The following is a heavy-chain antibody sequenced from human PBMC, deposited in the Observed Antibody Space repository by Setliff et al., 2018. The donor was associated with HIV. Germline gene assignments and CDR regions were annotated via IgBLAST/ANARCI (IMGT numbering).Heavy chain of an antibody. D-gene: IGHD3-10*01. J-gene: IGHJ4*02. Sequence: GGSLRLSCAASGFTFSYGMTWVRQAPGKGLEWVSTISDGVSGTNYADSVKGRFTISRDNSKNMVYLQMSNVRAEDTAVYYCAKDLHYGSGNYGWHWGQGTLVTVSS. V-gene: IGHV3-23*01. CDR1: GFTFSYG. CDR3: AKDLHYGSGNYGWH. CDR2: ISDGVSGT.